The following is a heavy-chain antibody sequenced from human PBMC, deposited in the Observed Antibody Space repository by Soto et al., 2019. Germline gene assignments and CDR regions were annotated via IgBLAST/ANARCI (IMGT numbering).Heavy chain of an antibody. D-gene: IGHD3-3*01. V-gene: IGHV3-30-3*01. J-gene: IGHJ4*02. CDR3: AREVYYDFWSGFNPHPYYFDD. CDR1: GFTFSKYT. Sequence: QVQLVESGGGVVQPGRSLRLSCAASGFTFSKYTMHWVRQAPGKGLEWVAAISDDGSNTYYADSVKGRFTISRDNSKNTLYLQMNSLSNEDTAVHYCAREVYYDFWSGFNPHPYYFDDWGQGNLVTVSS. CDR2: ISDDGSNT.